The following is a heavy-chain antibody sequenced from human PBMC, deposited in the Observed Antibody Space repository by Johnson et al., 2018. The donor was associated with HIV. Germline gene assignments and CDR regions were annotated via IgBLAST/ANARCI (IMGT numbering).Heavy chain of an antibody. D-gene: IGHD3-22*01. CDR3: ARSRRVLLGYYYESSGGLNAFDI. Sequence: MLLVESGGGLVQPGGSLRLSCAASGFTFSSYWMSWVRQAPGKGLEWVANIKQDGSEKYYVDSVKGRFTISRDNAKNSLYLQMNSLRAEDTAVYYCARSRRVLLGYYYESSGGLNAFDIWGQGTMVTVSS. V-gene: IGHV3-7*01. J-gene: IGHJ3*02. CDR2: IKQDGSEK. CDR1: GFTFSSYW.